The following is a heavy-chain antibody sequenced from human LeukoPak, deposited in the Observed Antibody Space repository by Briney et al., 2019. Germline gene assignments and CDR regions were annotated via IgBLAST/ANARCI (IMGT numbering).Heavy chain of an antibody. CDR1: GGSISSSSYY. CDR3: ARDRCSSTSCLNWFDP. Sequence: PSETLSLTCTVSGGSISSSSYYWGWIRQPPGKGLEWIGSIYYSGSTYYNPSLKSRVTISVDTSENQFSLKLSSVTAADTAVYYCARDRCSSTSCLNWFDPWGQGTLVTVSS. V-gene: IGHV4-39*07. J-gene: IGHJ5*02. CDR2: IYYSGST. D-gene: IGHD2-2*01.